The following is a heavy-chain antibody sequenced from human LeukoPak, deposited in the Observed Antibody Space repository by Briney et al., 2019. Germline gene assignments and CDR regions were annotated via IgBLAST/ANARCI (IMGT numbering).Heavy chain of an antibody. J-gene: IGHJ4*02. CDR1: GLTFSNFN. V-gene: IGHV3-30*02. D-gene: IGHD3-10*01. Sequence: PGGSLRLSCAASGLTFSNFNMHWVRQAPGKGLEWVAFILFDGRSTKYTDSVKDRFIISRDNSKNTLYLQMNSLRAEDTAVYYCARGSRASDYWGQGTLVTVSS. CDR2: ILFDGRST. CDR3: ARGSRASDY.